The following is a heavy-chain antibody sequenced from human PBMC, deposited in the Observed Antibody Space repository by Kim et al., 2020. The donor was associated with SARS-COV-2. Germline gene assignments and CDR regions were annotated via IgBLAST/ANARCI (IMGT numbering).Heavy chain of an antibody. CDR2: IRNKANNYAT. CDR3: TGKTGVSGFDY. V-gene: IGHV3-73*01. J-gene: IGHJ4*02. D-gene: IGHD3-10*01. Sequence: GGSLRLSCAASGLIFSDSAIHWVRQASGKGLEWVGRIRNKANNYATAYAASVKGRVTISRDDSKNTANLQMNSLKTEDTAVYYCTGKTGVSGFDYWGQGTLVTVSS. CDR1: GLIFSDSA.